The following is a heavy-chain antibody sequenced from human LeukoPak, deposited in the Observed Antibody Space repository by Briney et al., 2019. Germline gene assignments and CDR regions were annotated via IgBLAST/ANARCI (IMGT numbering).Heavy chain of an antibody. CDR2: INPKRGGT. J-gene: IGHJ4*02. Sequence: ASVKVSCKASGYTFTEYYMHWVRQAPGQGVEGMGRINPKRGGTNFAQKFQGRVTMIRDTSISTAYMELSRLRSDDTAVYYCARLLGDFEYWGQGTLVTVSS. V-gene: IGHV1-2*06. CDR3: ARLLGDFEY. D-gene: IGHD3-16*01. CDR1: GYTFTEYY.